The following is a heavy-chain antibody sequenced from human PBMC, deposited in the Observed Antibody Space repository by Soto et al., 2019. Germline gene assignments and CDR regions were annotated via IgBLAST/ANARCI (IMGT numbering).Heavy chain of an antibody. V-gene: IGHV1-3*01. J-gene: IGHJ4*02. D-gene: IGHD1-7*01. CDR1: GYTFTSYA. CDR2: INAGNGNT. CDR3: AREQLELRGGFDY. Sequence: QVPLVQSGAEVKKPGASVKVSCKASGYTFTSYAMHWVRQAPGQRLEWMGWINAGNGNTKYSQKFQGRVTITRDTSASTAYMELSSLRSEDTAVYYCAREQLELRGGFDYWGQGTLVTVSS.